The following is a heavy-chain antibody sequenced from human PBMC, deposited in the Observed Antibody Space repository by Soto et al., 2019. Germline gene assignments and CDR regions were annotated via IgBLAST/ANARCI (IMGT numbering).Heavy chain of an antibody. CDR3: ARSPLLGAARLAYFDY. CDR1: GFTFSSYS. V-gene: IGHV3-21*01. CDR2: ISSSSRYI. J-gene: IGHJ4*02. Sequence: GGSLRLSCAASGFTFSSYSMNWVRQAPGKWLEWVSSISSSSRYIYYAGSVKGRFTISRDNAKNSLYLQMNSLRAEDTAVYYCARSPLLGAARLAYFDYWGQGTLVTVSS. D-gene: IGHD6-6*01.